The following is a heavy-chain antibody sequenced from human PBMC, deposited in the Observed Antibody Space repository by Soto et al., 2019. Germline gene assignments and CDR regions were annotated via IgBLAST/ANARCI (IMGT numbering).Heavy chain of an antibody. Sequence: SETLSLTCTVSGGSIRTYYWSWIRQPPGKGLEWIGYIYYTGGSPNYNPSLKSRVTISVDTSKNQFSLKLSSVTAADTAVYYCARQAAAAPLDYWGQGTLVTVSS. D-gene: IGHD6-13*01. CDR1: GGSIRTYY. CDR3: ARQAAAAPLDY. J-gene: IGHJ4*02. CDR2: IYYTGGSP. V-gene: IGHV4-59*08.